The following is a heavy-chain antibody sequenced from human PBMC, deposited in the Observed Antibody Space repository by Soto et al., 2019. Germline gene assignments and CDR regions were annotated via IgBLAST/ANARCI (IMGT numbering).Heavy chain of an antibody. CDR1: GGTFSSYA. Sequence: GASVKVSCKASGGTFSSYAISWVRQAPGQGLEWMGGIIPIFGTANYAQKFQGRVTITADESTSTAYMELSSLRSEDTAVYYCAVIPPGIAVAGNWYFDLRGRGTLVTVSS. V-gene: IGHV1-69*13. CDR2: IIPIFGTA. D-gene: IGHD6-19*01. J-gene: IGHJ2*01. CDR3: AVIPPGIAVAGNWYFDL.